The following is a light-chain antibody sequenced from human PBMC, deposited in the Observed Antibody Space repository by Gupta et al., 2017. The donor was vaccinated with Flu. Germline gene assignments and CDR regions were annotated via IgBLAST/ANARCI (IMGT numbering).Light chain of an antibody. J-gene: IGKJ1*01. Sequence: DIQMTQSPSALSASVGDRVTITCRASQSFSTWLAWYQQKPGKAPKLLIYKASSLESGVPSRFSGSGSGTEFTLTISSLQPDDFATYYCQQDNSYPWTFGQGTKVEIK. CDR2: KAS. CDR3: QQDNSYPWT. CDR1: QSFSTW. V-gene: IGKV1-5*03.